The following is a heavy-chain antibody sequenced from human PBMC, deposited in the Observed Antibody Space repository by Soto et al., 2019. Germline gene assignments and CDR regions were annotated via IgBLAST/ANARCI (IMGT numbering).Heavy chain of an antibody. CDR3: ARDHKAMSYAMYYYYYGMDV. V-gene: IGHV1-8*01. CDR1: GYTFTSYD. CDR2: MNPNSGNT. D-gene: IGHD2-8*01. J-gene: IGHJ6*02. Sequence: ASVTVSCQASGYTFTSYDINWVRQATGQGLEWMGWMNPNSGNTGYAQKFQGRVTMTRNTSTSTAYMELSSLRPEATAVYYCARDHKAMSYAMYYYYYGMDVWGQGTTVTVSS.